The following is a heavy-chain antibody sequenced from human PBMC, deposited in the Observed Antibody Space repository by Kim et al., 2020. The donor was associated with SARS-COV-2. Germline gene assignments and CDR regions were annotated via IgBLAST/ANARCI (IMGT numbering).Heavy chain of an antibody. CDR3: ARAGDSSGYGWFDP. Sequence: GGSLRLSCAASGFTVSSNYMSWVRQAPGKGLEWVSVIYSGGSTYYADSVKGRFTISRDNSKNTLYLQMNSLRAEDTAVYYCARAGDSSGYGWFDPWGQGTLVTVSS. J-gene: IGHJ5*02. CDR2: IYSGGST. CDR1: GFTVSSNY. D-gene: IGHD3-22*01. V-gene: IGHV3-53*01.